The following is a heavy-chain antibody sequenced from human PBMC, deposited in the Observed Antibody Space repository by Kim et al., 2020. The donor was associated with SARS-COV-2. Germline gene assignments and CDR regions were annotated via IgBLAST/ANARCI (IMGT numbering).Heavy chain of an antibody. CDR3: AREPLAVNRLVTIFGVVIPNYGMDV. CDR2: ISYDGSNK. D-gene: IGHD3-3*01. Sequence: GGSLRLSCAASGFTFSSYAMHWVRQAPGKGLEWVAVISYDGSNKYYADSVKGQFTISRDNSKNTLYLQMNSLRAEDTAVYYCAREPLAVNRLVTIFGVVIPNYGMDVWGQGTTVTVSS. J-gene: IGHJ6*02. V-gene: IGHV3-30-3*01. CDR1: GFTFSSYA.